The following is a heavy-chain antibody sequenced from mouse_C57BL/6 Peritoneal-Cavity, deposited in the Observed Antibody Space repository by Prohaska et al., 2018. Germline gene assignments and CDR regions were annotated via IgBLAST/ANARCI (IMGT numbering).Heavy chain of an antibody. CDR1: GYSITSGYY. CDR3: AREGETGYFDY. V-gene: IGHV3-6*01. J-gene: IGHJ2*01. CDR2: ISYDGSN. Sequence: DVQLQESGPGLVKPSQSLSLTCSVTGYSITSGYYWNWIRQFPGNKLEWMGYISYDGSNNYNPSLKNRISITRDTSKNQFFLKLNSVTTEDTATYYCAREGETGYFDYWGQGTTLTVSS.